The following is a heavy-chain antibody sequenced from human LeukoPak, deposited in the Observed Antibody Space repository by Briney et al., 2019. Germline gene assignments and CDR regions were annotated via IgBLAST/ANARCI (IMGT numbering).Heavy chain of an antibody. V-gene: IGHV3-7*01. D-gene: IGHD3-10*01. J-gene: IGHJ4*02. CDR2: IKEDGREK. CDR1: GFIFSSYA. Sequence: GGSLRLSCVVSGFIFSSYAMSWVRQAPGKGLECVANIKEDGREKYYVDSVKGRFTISRDNAKNSLYLQMSSLRAEDTAVYYCARGGRPDYWGQGTLVTVSS. CDR3: ARGGRPDY.